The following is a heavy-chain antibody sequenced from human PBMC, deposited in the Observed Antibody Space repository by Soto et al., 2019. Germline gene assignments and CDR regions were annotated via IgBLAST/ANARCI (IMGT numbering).Heavy chain of an antibody. Sequence: QVPLVQSGAEVKKPGSSVKVSCKASGGTFSSYAISWVRQAPGQGLEWMGGIIPIFGTANYAQKFPGRVTITADECTSTAYMELSSLRSEDTAVYYCARGTRAAGYSSSHYGMDVWGQGTTVTVSS. J-gene: IGHJ6*02. V-gene: IGHV1-69*01. CDR3: ARGTRAAGYSSSHYGMDV. CDR2: IIPIFGTA. D-gene: IGHD6-13*01. CDR1: GGTFSSYA.